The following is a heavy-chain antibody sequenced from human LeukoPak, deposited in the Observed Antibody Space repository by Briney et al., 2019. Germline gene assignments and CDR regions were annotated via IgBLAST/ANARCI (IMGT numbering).Heavy chain of an antibody. D-gene: IGHD5-18*01. V-gene: IGHV3-21*04. CDR2: ISSSSSYI. CDR3: AKDHFGPYSYVEY. Sequence: GGSLRLSCAASGFTFNTYSMNWVRQAPGKGLEWVSSISSSSSYIYYADSVKGRFTISRDNAKNSLYLQMNSLRAEDTAIYYCAKDHFGPYSYVEYWGQGTLVTVSS. J-gene: IGHJ4*02. CDR1: GFTFNTYS.